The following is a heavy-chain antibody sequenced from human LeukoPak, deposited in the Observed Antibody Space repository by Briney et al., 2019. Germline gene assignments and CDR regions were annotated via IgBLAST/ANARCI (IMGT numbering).Heavy chain of an antibody. CDR1: GGTFRSYA. V-gene: IGHV1-69*05. Sequence: SVKVSCKASGGTFRSYAISWGRQAPGQGLEWRGRIFPIFGTANYAQKFQGGVTITTDESTSTAYMELSSLRSEDTAVYYCAREARYDSSGYYYRAFDYWGQGTLVTVSS. CDR2: IFPIFGTA. J-gene: IGHJ4*02. CDR3: AREARYDSSGYYYRAFDY. D-gene: IGHD3-22*01.